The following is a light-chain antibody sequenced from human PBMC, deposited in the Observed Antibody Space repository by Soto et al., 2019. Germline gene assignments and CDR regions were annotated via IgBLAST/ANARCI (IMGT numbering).Light chain of an antibody. CDR1: QSVIYSSNNKNY. Sequence: DIVLTQSPDSLAVSLGERATINCKSSQSVIYSSNNKNYLAWYQQKPGQPPKLLIYWASTRESGVPDRFSGSGSGTDFTLTISSLQAEDVAVYYCQQYYSTLGTFGQGTKVEIK. CDR3: QQYYSTLGT. CDR2: WAS. J-gene: IGKJ1*01. V-gene: IGKV4-1*01.